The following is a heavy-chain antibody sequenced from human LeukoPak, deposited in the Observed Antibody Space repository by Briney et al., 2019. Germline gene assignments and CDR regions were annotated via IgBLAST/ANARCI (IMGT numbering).Heavy chain of an antibody. D-gene: IGHD3-3*01. CDR3: ARGRNFWSGGFDYYYYGMDV. V-gene: IGHV1-2*04. CDR2: INPNSGDT. Sequence: ASVKVSCKASGGTFSSYAISWVRQAPGQGLEWMGRINPNSGDTNYAQKFQGWVTMTRDTSISTAYMELSSLRSEDTAVYYCARGRNFWSGGFDYYYYGMDVWGQGTTVTVSS. J-gene: IGHJ6*02. CDR1: GGTFSSYA.